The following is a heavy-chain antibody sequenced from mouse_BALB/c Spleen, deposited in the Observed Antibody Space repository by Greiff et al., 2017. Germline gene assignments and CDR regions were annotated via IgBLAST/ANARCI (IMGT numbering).Heavy chain of an antibody. D-gene: IGHD1-1*01. Sequence: VQLQQSGAELVKPGASVKLSCTASGFNIKDTYMHWVKQRPEQGLEWIGRIDPANGNTKYDPKFQGKATITADTSSNTAYLQLSSLTSEDTAVYYWALTSRITTVVAGDAMDYWGQGTSVTVSS. V-gene: IGHV14-3*02. J-gene: IGHJ4*01. CDR3: ALTSRITTVVAGDAMDY. CDR2: IDPANGNT. CDR1: GFNIKDTY.